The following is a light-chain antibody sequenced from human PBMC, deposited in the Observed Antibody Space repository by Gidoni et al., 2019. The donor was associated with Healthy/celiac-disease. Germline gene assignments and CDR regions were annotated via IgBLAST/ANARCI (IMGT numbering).Light chain of an antibody. CDR1: SSDVGGYNH. Sequence: QSALTQPASVSGSPGQSITISCPGTSSDVGGYNHVSWYQQHPGKAPKLMIYDVSNRPSGVSNRFSGSKSGNTASLTISGIQAEDEADYYCSSYTSSSTPYVVFGGGTKLTVL. J-gene: IGLJ2*01. CDR2: DVS. CDR3: SSYTSSSTPYVV. V-gene: IGLV2-14*03.